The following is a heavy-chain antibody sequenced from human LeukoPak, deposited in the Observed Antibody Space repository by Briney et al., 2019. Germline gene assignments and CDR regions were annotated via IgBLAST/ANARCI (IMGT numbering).Heavy chain of an antibody. CDR1: GYTFTSYG. J-gene: IGHJ4*02. CDR2: ISAYNGNT. V-gene: IGHV1-18*01. D-gene: IGHD1-26*01. CDR3: ARNSLYSGSYQEYVNFDY. Sequence: VASVKVSCKASGYTFTSYGISWVRQAPGQGLEWMGWISAYNGNTNYAQKLQGRVTMTTDTSTSTAYMELRSLRSDDTAVYYCARNSLYSGSYQEYVNFDYWGQGTLVTVSS.